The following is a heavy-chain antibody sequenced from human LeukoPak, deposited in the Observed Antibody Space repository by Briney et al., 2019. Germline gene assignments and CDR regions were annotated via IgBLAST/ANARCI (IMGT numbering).Heavy chain of an antibody. CDR3: ARVPDYDSSGYYSDGFDI. D-gene: IGHD3-22*01. CDR2: IYSGGST. Sequence: GGSLRLSCAASGFTVSSNYMSWVRQAPGKGLEWVSIIYSGGSTYYADSVKGRFTISRDNSKNTLYLQMNSLRAEDTAVYYCARVPDYDSSGYYSDGFDIWGQGTMVSVSS. J-gene: IGHJ3*02. V-gene: IGHV3-53*01. CDR1: GFTVSSNY.